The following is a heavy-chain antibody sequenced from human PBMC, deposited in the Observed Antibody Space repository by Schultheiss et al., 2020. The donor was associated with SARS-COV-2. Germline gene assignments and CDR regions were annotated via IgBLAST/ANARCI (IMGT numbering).Heavy chain of an antibody. V-gene: IGHV4-59*08. J-gene: IGHJ4*02. D-gene: IGHD3-9*01. CDR3: ARSYYDVSTGYSYFDY. CDR1: GGSISSYY. Sequence: SETLSLTCTVSGGSISSYYWSWIRQPPGKGLEWIGYIYYSGSTYYNPSLKSRVTMSVDTSKYQFFLRLTSLTAADTAVYYCARSYYDVSTGYSYFDYWGQGTLVTVSS. CDR2: IYYSGST.